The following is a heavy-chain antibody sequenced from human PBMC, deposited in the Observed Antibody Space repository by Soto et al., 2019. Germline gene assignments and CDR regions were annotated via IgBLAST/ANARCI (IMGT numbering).Heavy chain of an antibody. V-gene: IGHV5-51*01. CDR3: ATTSAARKYYYGMDV. CDR2: IYPGDSDT. CDR1: GYSFTSYW. D-gene: IGHD6-6*01. J-gene: IGHJ6*02. Sequence: GESLKISCKGSGYSFTSYWIGWVRQMPGKGLEWMGIIYPGDSDTRYSPSFQGQVTISADKSIGTAYLQWSSLKASDTAMYYCATTSAARKYYYGMDVWGQGTTVTGSS.